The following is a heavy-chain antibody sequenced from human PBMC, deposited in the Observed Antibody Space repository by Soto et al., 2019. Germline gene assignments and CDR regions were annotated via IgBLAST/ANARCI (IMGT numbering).Heavy chain of an antibody. J-gene: IGHJ4*02. V-gene: IGHV3-30*18. Sequence: QVQLVESGGSVVQPGRSLRLSCAASGFTFSTYGMHWVRQAPGKGLEWVSIISYDGSDTYYAESMKDRFIISRDNFKSTLYLQMNSLRSEDTALYFCAKAYQGIVAGDLDYWGQGTLVTVSS. CDR1: GFTFSTYG. CDR2: ISYDGSDT. CDR3: AKAYQGIVAGDLDY. D-gene: IGHD1-26*01.